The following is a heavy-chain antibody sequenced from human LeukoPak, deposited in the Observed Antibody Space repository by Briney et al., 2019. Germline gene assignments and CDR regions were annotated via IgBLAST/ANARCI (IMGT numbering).Heavy chain of an antibody. J-gene: IGHJ3*02. Sequence: PGRSLRLSCAASGFTFSSYAMHWVRQAPGKGLEWVAVISYDGSNKYYADSVKDRFTISRDNSKNTLYLQMNSLRAEDTAVYYCASVTMIVVVITNAFDIWGQGTMVTVSS. CDR2: ISYDGSNK. CDR1: GFTFSSYA. CDR3: ASVTMIVVVITNAFDI. D-gene: IGHD3-22*01. V-gene: IGHV3-30-3*01.